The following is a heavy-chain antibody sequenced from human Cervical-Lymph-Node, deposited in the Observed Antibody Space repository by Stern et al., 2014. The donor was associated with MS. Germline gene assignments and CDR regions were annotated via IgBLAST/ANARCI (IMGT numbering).Heavy chain of an antibody. CDR2: INWNSGTI. Sequence: VQLVESGGGLVQPGRSLRLSCAASGFTFDDYAMQWVRQAPGKGLEWVSGINWNSGTIGYADSVKGRFTISRDNAKNSLYLQMNSLRAEDTALYYCARVVAGIAVSGSYFDYWGQGTLVTVSS. CDR1: GFTFDDYA. J-gene: IGHJ4*02. V-gene: IGHV3-9*01. CDR3: ARVVAGIAVSGSYFDY. D-gene: IGHD6-19*01.